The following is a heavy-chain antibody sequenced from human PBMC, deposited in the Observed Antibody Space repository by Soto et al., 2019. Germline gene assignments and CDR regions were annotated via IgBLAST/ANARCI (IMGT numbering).Heavy chain of an antibody. V-gene: IGHV4-59*01. CDR2: IYYSGST. D-gene: IGHD1-26*01. CDR3: ARGAAEPDY. J-gene: IGHJ4*02. CDR1: GGSISSYY. Sequence: QVQLQESGPGLVKPSETLSLTCTVSGGSISSYYWSWIRQPPGKGLEWIGYIYYSGSTNYNPSLKSRVTISVDTSKNQFSLKLSSVTAADTAVYYCARGAAEPDYWGQGTLVTVSS.